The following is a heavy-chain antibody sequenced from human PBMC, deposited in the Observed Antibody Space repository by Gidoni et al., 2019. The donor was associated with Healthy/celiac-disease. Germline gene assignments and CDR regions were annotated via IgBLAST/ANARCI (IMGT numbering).Heavy chain of an antibody. J-gene: IGHJ4*02. CDR1: GGSISSGGYY. CDR3: ARTYSNYVSYYFDY. CDR2: IYYSGST. V-gene: IGHV4-31*03. Sequence: QVQLQESGPGLVKPSQTLSLTCPVSGGSISSGGYYWSWIRQHPGKGLEWIGYIYYSGSTYYNPSLKSRVTISVDTSKNQFSLKLSSVTAADTAVYYCARTYSNYVSYYFDYWGQGTLVTVSS. D-gene: IGHD4-4*01.